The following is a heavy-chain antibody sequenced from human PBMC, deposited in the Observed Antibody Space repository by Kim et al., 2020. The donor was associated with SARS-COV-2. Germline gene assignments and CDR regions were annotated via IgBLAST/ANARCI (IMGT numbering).Heavy chain of an antibody. V-gene: IGHV4-39*01. D-gene: IGHD4-17*01. CDR3: ARQDYSDYVVDWFDP. CDR2: IYYSGST. Sequence: SETLSLTCTVSGGSISSSSDFWGRIRQPPGKGLEWIGSIYYSGSTYYNPSLKSRVTISVDTSKKQFSLKLNSVTAADTAVYYCARQDYSDYVVDWFDPWGQGMLVTVSS. CDR1: GGSISSSSDF. J-gene: IGHJ5*02.